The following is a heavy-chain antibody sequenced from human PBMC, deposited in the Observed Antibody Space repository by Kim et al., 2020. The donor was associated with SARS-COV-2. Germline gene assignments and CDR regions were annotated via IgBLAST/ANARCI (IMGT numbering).Heavy chain of an antibody. Sequence: TYYADSVKGRLTISRDNSKNTLYLQMNSLRAEETAVYYCARSGWGFGELLDWGQGTLVTVSS. V-gene: IGHV3-66*01. D-gene: IGHD3-10*01. CDR3: ARSGWGFGELLD. J-gene: IGHJ4*02. CDR2: T.